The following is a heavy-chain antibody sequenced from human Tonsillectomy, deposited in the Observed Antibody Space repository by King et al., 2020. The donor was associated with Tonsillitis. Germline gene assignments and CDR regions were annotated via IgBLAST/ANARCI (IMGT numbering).Heavy chain of an antibody. CDR3: ARDGFGELSSDS. CDR1: GDTFSSYA. V-gene: IGHV1-69*04. Sequence: QLVQSGAEVKKPGSSVKVSCKASGDTFSSYAISWVRQAPGQGLEWMGRIIPILDIGNYAQKFQGRVTITADKSTSTAYMELSSLRSEDTAVYYCARDGFGELSSDSWGQGTLVTVTS. D-gene: IGHD3-10*01. CDR2: IIPILDIG. J-gene: IGHJ4*02.